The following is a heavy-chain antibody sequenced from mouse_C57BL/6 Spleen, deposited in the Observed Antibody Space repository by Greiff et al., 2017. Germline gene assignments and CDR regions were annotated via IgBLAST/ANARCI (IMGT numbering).Heavy chain of an antibody. CDR1: GFSLTSYG. J-gene: IGHJ2*01. D-gene: IGHD2-4*01. V-gene: IGHV2-2*01. CDR2: IWRGGST. CDR3: ARMRDYDGGFDY. Sequence: QVHVKQSGPGLVQPSQSLSITCTASGFSLTSYGVHWVRQSPGKGLEWLGVIWRGGSTYYNAAFISRLSISKDNSTSQVFFKMNSLQADDTAIYYCARMRDYDGGFDYWGQGTALTVSS.